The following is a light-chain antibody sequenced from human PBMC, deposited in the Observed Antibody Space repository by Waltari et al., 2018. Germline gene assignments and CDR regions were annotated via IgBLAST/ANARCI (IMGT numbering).Light chain of an antibody. CDR2: MAS. CDR1: QSVGTL. V-gene: IGKV1-5*03. Sequence: DIKMTQSPSTLSAAVGDRVTISCRASQSVGTLWAWYQQKPGKAPKLLIYMASSLESGVPSRFSGSGSGTEFTLTISSLQPDDFATYSCQQYSSFSTFGQGTKV. J-gene: IGKJ2*01. CDR3: QQYSSFST.